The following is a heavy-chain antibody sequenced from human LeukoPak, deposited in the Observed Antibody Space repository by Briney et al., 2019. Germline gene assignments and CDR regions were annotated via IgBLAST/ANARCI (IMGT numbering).Heavy chain of an antibody. CDR2: IYYSGST. J-gene: IGHJ6*03. CDR1: GGSISSYY. D-gene: IGHD2-2*01. V-gene: IGHV4-4*07. CDR3: ARELRYCSSTSCYYYYYYMDV. Sequence: SETLSLTCTVSGGSISSYYWSWIRQPAGKGLEWIGRIYYSGSTNYNPSLKSRVTMSVDTSKNQFSLKLSSVTAADTAVYYCARELRYCSSTSCYYYYYYMDVWGKGTTVTVSS.